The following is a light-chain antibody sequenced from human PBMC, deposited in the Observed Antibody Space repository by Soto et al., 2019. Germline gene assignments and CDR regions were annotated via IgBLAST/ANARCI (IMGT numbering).Light chain of an antibody. V-gene: IGKV1-5*03. CDR2: KAS. Sequence: DIQMTQSPSTLSASVGDRVTITCRAGQSISSWLAWYQQKPGKAPKLLIYKASSLETGVPSRFSGSRSGTEFTLTISSLQPDDFATYFCQQSDTYPITFGQGTRLEIK. CDR3: QQSDTYPIT. J-gene: IGKJ5*01. CDR1: QSISSW.